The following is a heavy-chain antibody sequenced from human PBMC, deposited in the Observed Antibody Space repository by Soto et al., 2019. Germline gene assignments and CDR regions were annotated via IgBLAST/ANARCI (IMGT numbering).Heavy chain of an antibody. CDR2: IYHSGST. CDR3: ARFRLEPRSNWFDP. V-gene: IGHV4-30-2*01. D-gene: IGHD3-9*01. CDR1: GGSISSGGYS. Sequence: SETLSLTCAVSGGSISSGGYSWSWIRQPPGKGLEWIGYIYHSGSTYYNPSLKSRVTISVDRSKNQFSLKLSSVTAADTAVYYCARFRLEPRSNWFDPWGQGTLVTVSS. J-gene: IGHJ5*02.